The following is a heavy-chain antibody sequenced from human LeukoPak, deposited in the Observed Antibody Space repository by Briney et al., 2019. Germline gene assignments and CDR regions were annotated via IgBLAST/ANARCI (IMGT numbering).Heavy chain of an antibody. V-gene: IGHV4-4*07. J-gene: IGHJ4*02. D-gene: IGHD3-10*01. CDR3: ARESHYYGSGSLDY. CDR1: GVSISSYY. Sequence: SETLSLTCTVSGVSISSYYWSWIRQPAGKGLEWIGRIYTSGSTNYNPSLKSRVTMSVDTSKNQFSLKLSSVTAADTAVYYCARESHYYGSGSLDYWGQGTLVTVSS. CDR2: IYTSGST.